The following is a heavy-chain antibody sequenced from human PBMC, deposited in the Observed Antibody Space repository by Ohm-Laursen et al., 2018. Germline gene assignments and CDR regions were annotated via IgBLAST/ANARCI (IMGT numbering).Heavy chain of an antibody. J-gene: IGHJ6*02. CDR2: ISWNSGSI. CDR1: GFTFDDYA. CDR3: ARDRCGSNCYYIMDV. D-gene: IGHD2-21*01. Sequence: RSLRLSCSASGFTFDDYAMHWVRQAPGKGLEWVSGISWNSGSIGYADSVKGRFTISRDNSKNTLYLQMNSLRAEDTAVYYCARDRCGSNCYYIMDVWGQGTTVTVSS. V-gene: IGHV3-9*01.